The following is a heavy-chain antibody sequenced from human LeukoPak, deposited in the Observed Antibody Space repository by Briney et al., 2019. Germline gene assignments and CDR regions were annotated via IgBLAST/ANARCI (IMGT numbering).Heavy chain of an antibody. D-gene: IGHD3-22*01. V-gene: IGHV4-59*08. CDR1: GGSISSYY. CDR2: FYYSGST. Sequence: SETLSLTCTVSGGSISSYYWSWIRQPPGKGLEWIGYFYYSGSTNYNPSLKSRVTISVDTSKNQFSLKLSSVTAADTAVYYCARTRLREYYYDSSGYYYYYFDYWGQGTLVTVSS. J-gene: IGHJ4*02. CDR3: ARTRLREYYYDSSGYYYYYFDY.